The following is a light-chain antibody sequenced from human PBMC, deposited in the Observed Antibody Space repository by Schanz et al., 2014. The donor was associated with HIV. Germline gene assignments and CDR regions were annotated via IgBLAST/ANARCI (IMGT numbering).Light chain of an antibody. CDR1: RNVFYNSNNKTY. CDR2: WAS. CDR3: QQYYDTPYT. J-gene: IGKJ2*01. V-gene: IGKV4-1*01. Sequence: DIVMTQSPDSLAVSLGERATINCKSSRNVFYNSNNKTYLAWYQQKPGQPPKLLIYWASTRESGVPDRFSGSGSGTDFTLTISSLQAEDVAVYICQQYYDTPYTFGQGTKLELK.